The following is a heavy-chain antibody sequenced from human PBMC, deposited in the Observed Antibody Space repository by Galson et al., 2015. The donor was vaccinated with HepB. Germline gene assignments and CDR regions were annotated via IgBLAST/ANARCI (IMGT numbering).Heavy chain of an antibody. V-gene: IGHV3-7*03. CDR3: AKFFSERYSLTFDS. J-gene: IGHJ4*02. D-gene: IGHD1-26*01. CDR1: GFTFSNFG. Sequence: SLRLSCAASGFTFSNFGMSWVRQAPGKGLEWVANIRPDRLGKYYVDSVKGRFTISRDNSKNSLYLQMNSLRAEDTALYYCAKFFSERYSLTFDSWGQGTRFTASS. CDR2: IRPDRLGK.